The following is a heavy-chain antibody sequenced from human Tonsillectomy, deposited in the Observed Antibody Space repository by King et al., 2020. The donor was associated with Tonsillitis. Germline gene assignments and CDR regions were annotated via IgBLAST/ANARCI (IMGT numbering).Heavy chain of an antibody. CDR1: GFTFSSYS. V-gene: IGHV3-21*01. CDR2: VTDSSSYI. D-gene: IGHD3-3*01. CDR3: ARGVRGFRVEGYYFDY. Sequence: VQLVESGGGLVKPGGSLRLSCAASGFTFSSYSMNWVRQAPGKGLEWVSSVTDSSSYINYADSVKGRFTISRDNAKNSLYLQMDSLRAEGTAVYYCARGVRGFRVEGYYFDYWGQGTLVTVSS. J-gene: IGHJ4*02.